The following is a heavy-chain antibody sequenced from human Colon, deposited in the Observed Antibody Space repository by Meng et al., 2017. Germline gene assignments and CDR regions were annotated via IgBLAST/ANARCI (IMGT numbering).Heavy chain of an antibody. J-gene: IGHJ4*02. V-gene: IGHV3-30*04. D-gene: IGHD2-21*02. Sequence: GEFLKISCAASGFTFSDYSMHWVRQAPGKGLQWVAVISFDGTNKYYPDSVKGRFTVSRDNSKHTLYLQIDSVNAQDTAVYYCARERTAESTRFDYWGRGTLVTVSS. CDR1: GFTFSDYS. CDR3: ARERTAESTRFDY. CDR2: ISFDGTNK.